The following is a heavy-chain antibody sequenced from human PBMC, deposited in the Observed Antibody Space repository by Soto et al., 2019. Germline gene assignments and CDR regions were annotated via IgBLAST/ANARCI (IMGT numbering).Heavy chain of an antibody. CDR3: ARHVHGADRAFDI. Sequence: PGESLKISCKGSGYSFTSYWIAWVRQMPGKGLEWMGIIYPGDSDTRYSPSFQGQVTISADKSISTAYLQWSSLKASDTAMYYCARHVHGADRAFDIWGQGTMVTVSS. V-gene: IGHV5-51*01. CDR1: GYSFTSYW. J-gene: IGHJ3*02. D-gene: IGHD4-17*01. CDR2: IYPGDSDT.